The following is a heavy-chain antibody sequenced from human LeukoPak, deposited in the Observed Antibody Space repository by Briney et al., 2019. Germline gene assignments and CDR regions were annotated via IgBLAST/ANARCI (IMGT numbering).Heavy chain of an antibody. CDR2: IKSISSGGTT. CDR1: GFTFSSYA. J-gene: IGHJ4*02. D-gene: IGHD2-15*01. V-gene: IGHV3-15*01. Sequence: GGSLRLSCAASGFTFSSYAMSWVRQAPGKGLEWVGRIKSISSGGTTDYAAPVKGRFSISRDDSKKTVYLQMNSLKTDDTGVYYCAAGRVRDYWGRGTLVTVSS. CDR3: AAGRVRDY.